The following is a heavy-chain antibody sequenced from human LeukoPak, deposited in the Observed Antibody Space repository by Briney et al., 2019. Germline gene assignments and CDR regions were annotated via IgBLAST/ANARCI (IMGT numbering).Heavy chain of an antibody. Sequence: SSVKVSCKASGGTFSSYAINWVRQAPGQGLEWMGGIIPIFGTSNYAQKFQGRVTIHADEPTSTDYMELSSLRSEDTAVYYCARDGMITCGGEGYFDYWGQGTLVTVSS. CDR1: GGTFSSYA. CDR3: ARDGMITCGGEGYFDY. D-gene: IGHD3-16*01. V-gene: IGHV1-69*01. J-gene: IGHJ4*02. CDR2: IIPIFGTS.